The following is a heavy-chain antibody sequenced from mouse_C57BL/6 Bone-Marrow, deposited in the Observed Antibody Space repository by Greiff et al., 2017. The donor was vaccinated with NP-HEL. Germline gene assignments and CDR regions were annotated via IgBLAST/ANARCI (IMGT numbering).Heavy chain of an antibody. CDR3: ARKAYCPSYYFDY. D-gene: IGHD1-1*01. CDR2: IWWDDDK. J-gene: IGHJ2*01. Sequence: QVTLNESGPGILQPSQTLSLTCSFSGFSLSTFGMGVGWIRQPSGKGLEWLAHIWWDDDKYYNPALKSRLTISKDTSKNQVFLKIANVDTADTATYYCARKAYCPSYYFDYWGKGTTLTVSS. V-gene: IGHV8-8*01. CDR1: GFSLSTFGMG.